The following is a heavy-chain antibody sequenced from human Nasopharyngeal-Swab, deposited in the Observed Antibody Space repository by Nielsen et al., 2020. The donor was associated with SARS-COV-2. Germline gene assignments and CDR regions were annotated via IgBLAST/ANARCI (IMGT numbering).Heavy chain of an antibody. CDR3: ARDGSSSSWYETGAFDI. CDR1: GFTFSSYE. J-gene: IGHJ3*02. Sequence: GESLKISCAASGFTFSSYEMNWVRQAPEKGLEWVSYISSSGSTIYYADFVKGRFTISRDNAKNSLYLQMNSLKAEDAAVYYCARDGSSSSWYETGAFDIWGQGTMVTVSS. CDR2: ISSSGSTI. V-gene: IGHV3-48*03. D-gene: IGHD6-13*01.